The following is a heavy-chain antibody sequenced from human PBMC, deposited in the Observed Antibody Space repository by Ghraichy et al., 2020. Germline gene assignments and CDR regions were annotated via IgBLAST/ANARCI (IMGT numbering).Heavy chain of an antibody. CDR3: AKDKGGGHVDIVATQYYYYYGLDV. Sequence: GGSLRLSCAASGFTFDDYAMHWVRQAPGKGLEWVSLISGDGGSTYYADSVKGRFTISRDNSKNSLSLQINSLRTEDTALYYCAKDKGGGHVDIVATQYYYYYGLDVWGQGTTVTVSS. V-gene: IGHV3-43*02. CDR2: ISGDGGST. D-gene: IGHD5-12*01. J-gene: IGHJ6*02. CDR1: GFTFDDYA.